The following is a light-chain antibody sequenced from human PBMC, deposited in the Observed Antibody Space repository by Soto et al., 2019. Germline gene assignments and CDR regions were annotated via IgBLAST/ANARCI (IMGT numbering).Light chain of an antibody. CDR2: DAS. J-gene: IGKJ5*01. Sequence: EIVLTQSPDTLSLSPGESATLSCRASQSVSRYLAWYQQKPGQTPRLLIYDASNRAAGIPARFSGSGSGTDFTLTISSLEPEDFAVYYCQQRQYWPPITFGQGTRLEI. CDR1: QSVSRY. V-gene: IGKV3-11*01. CDR3: QQRQYWPPIT.